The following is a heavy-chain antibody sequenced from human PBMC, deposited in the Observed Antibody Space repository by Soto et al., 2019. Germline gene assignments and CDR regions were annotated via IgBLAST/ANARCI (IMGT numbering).Heavy chain of an antibody. CDR1: GFTFSNAW. J-gene: IGHJ3*02. CDR3: TTDPRDYDYIWGSYRLYAFDI. Sequence: EVQLVESGGGLVKPGGSLRLSCAASGFTFSNAWMSWVRQAPGKGLEWVGRIKSKTDGGTTDYAAPVKGRFTISRDDSKNTLYLQMNSLKTEDTAVYYCTTDPRDYDYIWGSYRLYAFDIWGQGTMVTVSS. CDR2: IKSKTDGGTT. V-gene: IGHV3-15*01. D-gene: IGHD3-16*02.